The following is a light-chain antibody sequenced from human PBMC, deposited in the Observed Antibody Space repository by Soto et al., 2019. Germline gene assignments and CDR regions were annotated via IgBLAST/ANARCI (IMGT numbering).Light chain of an antibody. CDR2: AAS. CDR1: QSVSSS. CDR3: QQYTYWPRT. V-gene: IGKV3-15*01. Sequence: EIVLTQSPGTLSLSPGERATLSCRANQIVSQSVSSSLAWYRQKPGQAPRLLIYAASTRATGIPARFTGSGSGTEFTLTISSLQSEDFAFYYCQQYTYWPRTFGQGTKVDI. J-gene: IGKJ1*01.